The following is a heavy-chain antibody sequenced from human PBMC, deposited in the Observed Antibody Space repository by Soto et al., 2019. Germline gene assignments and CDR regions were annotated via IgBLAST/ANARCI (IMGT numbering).Heavy chain of an antibody. V-gene: IGHV1-2*02. CDR2: INPNSGGT. D-gene: IGHD3-10*01. J-gene: IGHJ3*02. CDR3: ARAGSGSYYLTWFAFDI. Sequence: QVQLVQSGAEVKKPGASVKVSCKASGYTFTGYYMHWVRQAPGQGLEWMGWINPNSGGTNYAQKFQGRVTMTRDTSISTAYMELSRLRSDDTAVYYCARAGSGSYYLTWFAFDIWGQGTMVTVSS. CDR1: GYTFTGYY.